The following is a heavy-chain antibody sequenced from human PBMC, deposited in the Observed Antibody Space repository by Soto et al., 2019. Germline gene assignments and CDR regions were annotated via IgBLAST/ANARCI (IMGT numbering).Heavy chain of an antibody. D-gene: IGHD4-17*01. Sequence: EVQLLESGGGLVQPGGSLRLSCAASGFTFSSYAMSWVRQAPGKGLEWVSAISGSGGTTYTYYADSVKGRFTISRDNSQNTLYLHMNSLRAEDTAVYYCAKGRDYGGNHRDYWGQGTLVTVSS. J-gene: IGHJ4*02. V-gene: IGHV3-23*01. CDR1: GFTFSSYA. CDR3: AKGRDYGGNHRDY. CDR2: ISGSGGTTYT.